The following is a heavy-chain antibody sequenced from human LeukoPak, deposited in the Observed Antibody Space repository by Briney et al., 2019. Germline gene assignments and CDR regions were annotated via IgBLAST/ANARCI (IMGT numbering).Heavy chain of an antibody. V-gene: IGHV3-66*01. Sequence: PGGSLRLSCAASGFTFSSYSMNWVRQAPGKGLEWVSVIYSRGSTYYADSVKGRFTISRDNSKNTLYLQMNSLRAEDTAVYYCARDRDSSGFASFDYWGQGTLVTVSS. J-gene: IGHJ4*02. CDR2: IYSRGST. CDR3: ARDRDSSGFASFDY. CDR1: GFTFSSYS. D-gene: IGHD3-22*01.